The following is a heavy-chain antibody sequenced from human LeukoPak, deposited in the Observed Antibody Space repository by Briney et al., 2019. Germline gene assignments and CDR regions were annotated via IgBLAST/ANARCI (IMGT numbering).Heavy chain of an antibody. Sequence: GGSLRLSCAASGFTFDDYAMHWVRQAPGKGLGWVSGISWNSGSIGYADSVKGRFTISRDNAKNSLYLQMNSLRAEDTALYYCAKDMLPFGELLVHAFDYWGQGTLVTVSS. CDR1: GFTFDDYA. J-gene: IGHJ4*02. D-gene: IGHD3-10*01. CDR2: ISWNSGSI. V-gene: IGHV3-9*01. CDR3: AKDMLPFGELLVHAFDY.